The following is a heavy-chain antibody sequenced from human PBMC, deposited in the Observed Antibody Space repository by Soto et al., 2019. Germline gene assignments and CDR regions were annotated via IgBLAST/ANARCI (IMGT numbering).Heavy chain of an antibody. V-gene: IGHV5-10-1*03. D-gene: IGHD6-13*01. CDR2: IDPSDSYT. J-gene: IGHJ6*02. Sequence: EVQLVQSGAEVKKPGESLRISCKGSGYSFTSYWISWVRQMPGKGLEWMGRIDPSDSYTNYSPSFQGHVTISADKSISTAYLQWSSLKASDTAMYYCARRQYSSSWYRTPYYCMDVWGQGTTVTVSS. CDR1: GYSFTSYW. CDR3: ARRQYSSSWYRTPYYCMDV.